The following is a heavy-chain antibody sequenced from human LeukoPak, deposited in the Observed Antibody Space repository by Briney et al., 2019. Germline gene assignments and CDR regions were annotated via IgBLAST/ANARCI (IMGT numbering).Heavy chain of an antibody. D-gene: IGHD2-21*01. V-gene: IGHV3-48*03. CDR2: ISSSGSTI. Sequence: GGSLRLSCAASGFTFSSYEMNWVRQAPGEGLEWVSYISSSGSTIYYADSVKGRFTISRDNAKNSLYLQMDSLRAEDTAVYYCARNSGPRPYYTWFGPWGQGTLVTVSS. J-gene: IGHJ5*02. CDR3: ARNSGPRPYYTWFGP. CDR1: GFTFSSYE.